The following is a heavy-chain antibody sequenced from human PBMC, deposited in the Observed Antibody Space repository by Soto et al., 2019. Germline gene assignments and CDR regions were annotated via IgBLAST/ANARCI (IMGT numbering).Heavy chain of an antibody. D-gene: IGHD1-26*01. V-gene: IGHV3-21*01. CDR3: ARVRWELPRKRKVYGMDV. Sequence: EVQLVESGGGLVKPGGSLRLSCAASGFTFSSYSMNWVRQAPGKGLEWVSSISSSSSYTYYADSVKGRFTISRDNAKNSLYLQMNSLRAEDTAVYYCARVRWELPRKRKVYGMDVWGQGTTVTVSS. J-gene: IGHJ6*02. CDR2: ISSSSSYT. CDR1: GFTFSSYS.